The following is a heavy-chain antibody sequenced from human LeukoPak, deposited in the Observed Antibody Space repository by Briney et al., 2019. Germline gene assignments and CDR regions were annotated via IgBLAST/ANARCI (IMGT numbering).Heavy chain of an antibody. J-gene: IGHJ5*02. CDR2: IIPIFGTA. CDR1: GGTFSSYA. D-gene: IGHD3-22*01. CDR3: ARVGDYYDSSGYYDWFDP. Sequence: ASVKVSCKASGGTFSSYAISWVRQAPGQGLEWMGRIIPIFGTANYAQKFQGRVTITTDESTSTAYMELSSLRSEDTAVYYCARVGDYYDSSGYYDWFDPWGQGTLVTVSS. V-gene: IGHV1-69*05.